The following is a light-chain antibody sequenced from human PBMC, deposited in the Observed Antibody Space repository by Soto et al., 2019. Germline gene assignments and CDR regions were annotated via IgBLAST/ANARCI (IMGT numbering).Light chain of an antibody. V-gene: IGLV2-14*01. Sequence: QSALTQPASVSGSPGQSITISCTGTSSDVGGYNHVSWYQQHPGKAPKGMIYEVSNRPSGVSNRFSGSKSGNTASLTISGRKAEDEADYYYSSYTSSTTQYVFGTGTKLTV. CDR3: SSYTSSTTQYV. CDR1: SSDVGGYNH. CDR2: EVS. J-gene: IGLJ1*01.